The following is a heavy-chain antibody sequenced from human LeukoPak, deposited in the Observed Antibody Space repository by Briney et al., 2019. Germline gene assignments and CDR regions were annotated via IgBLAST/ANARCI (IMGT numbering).Heavy chain of an antibody. CDR3: ARSSGPGLDY. V-gene: IGHV4-31*03. D-gene: IGHD3-10*01. CDR1: GGSISSGGYY. J-gene: IGHJ4*02. CDR2: IYYSGST. Sequence: PSQTLSLTCTVSGGSISSGGYYWSWIRQHPRKGLEWIGYIYYSGSTYYNPPLKSRVSISVDMSKSQFSLKLSSVTAADTAVYYCARSSGPGLDYWGQGILVTVSS.